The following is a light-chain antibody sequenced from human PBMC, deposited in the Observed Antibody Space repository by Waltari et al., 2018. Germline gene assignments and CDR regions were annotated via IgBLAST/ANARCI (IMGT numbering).Light chain of an antibody. J-gene: IGKJ1*01. V-gene: IGKV3-15*01. CDR3: QQYNNWPT. CDR2: GAS. Sequence: EIVMTQSPATLSVSPGERATLSCRASQSISSNLAWYQQKPGQAPRLLIYGASTRATGIPARFSGSGSGTEFTLTISSLQSGDFAVYSCQQYNNWPTFGQGTKVEIK. CDR1: QSISSN.